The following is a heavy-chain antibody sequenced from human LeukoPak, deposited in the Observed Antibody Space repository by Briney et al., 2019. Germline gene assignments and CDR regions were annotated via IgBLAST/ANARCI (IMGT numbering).Heavy chain of an antibody. CDR2: IWYDGSNK. Sequence: PGRSLRLSCAASGFTFSSYGMHWVRQAPGKGLEWVAVIWYDGSNKYYADSVKGRFTISRDNSKNTLYLQMNSLRAEDTAVYYCARDRPYSASYYDSDYWGQGTLVTVSS. D-gene: IGHD1-26*01. V-gene: IGHV3-33*01. CDR1: GFTFSSYG. J-gene: IGHJ4*02. CDR3: ARDRPYSASYYDSDY.